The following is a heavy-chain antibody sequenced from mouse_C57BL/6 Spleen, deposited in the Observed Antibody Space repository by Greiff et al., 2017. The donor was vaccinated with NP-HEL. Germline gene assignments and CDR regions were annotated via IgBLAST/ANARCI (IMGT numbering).Heavy chain of an antibody. CDR3: TKAYGNYGGAMDY. Sequence: EVKLVESGEGLVKPGGSLKLSCAASGFTFSSYAMSWVRQTPEKRLEWVAYISSGGDYIYYVDTVKGRFTISRDNARNTLYLQMSSLKSEDTAMYYCTKAYGNYGGAMDYWGQGTSVTVSS. CDR2: ISSGGDYI. CDR1: GFTFSSYA. V-gene: IGHV5-9-1*02. J-gene: IGHJ4*01. D-gene: IGHD2-1*01.